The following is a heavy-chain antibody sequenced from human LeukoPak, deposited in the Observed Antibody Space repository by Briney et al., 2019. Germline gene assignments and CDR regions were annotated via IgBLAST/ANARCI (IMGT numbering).Heavy chain of an antibody. CDR2: ISSSSSYI. D-gene: IGHD3-10*01. CDR1: GFTFSSYS. J-gene: IGHJ3*02. Sequence: GGSLRLSCTASGFTFSSYSMNWVRQAPGKGLEWVSSISSSSSYIYYADSVKGRFTIYRDTAKNSLYLQMNSLRAEDTAVYYCARGVLYGSGSYAFDIWGQGTMVTVSS. CDR3: ARGVLYGSGSYAFDI. V-gene: IGHV3-21*01.